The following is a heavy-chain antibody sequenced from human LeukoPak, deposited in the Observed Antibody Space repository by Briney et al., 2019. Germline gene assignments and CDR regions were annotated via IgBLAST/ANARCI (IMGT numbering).Heavy chain of an antibody. J-gene: IGHJ3*02. Sequence: GASVKVSCKASGGTFSSYAISWVRQAPGQGLEWMGRIIPILGIANYAQKFQGRVTITADKSTSTAYMELSSLRSEDTAVYYCARVMVRGVSYHDALDIWGQGTMVTVSS. CDR1: GGTFSSYA. D-gene: IGHD3-10*01. CDR3: ARVMVRGVSYHDALDI. V-gene: IGHV1-69*04. CDR2: IIPILGIA.